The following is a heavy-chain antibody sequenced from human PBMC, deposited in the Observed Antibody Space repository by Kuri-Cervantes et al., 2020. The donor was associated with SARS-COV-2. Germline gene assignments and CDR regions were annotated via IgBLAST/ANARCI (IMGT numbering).Heavy chain of an antibody. J-gene: IGHJ6*02. D-gene: IGHD4-17*01. Sequence: GAAPKISCAASGFTFSSYIMHWGRQAPGKGLEGVSAISGSGGSTYYADSVTGRFNISRGNSKNTLYLQRNSLRAEDTAVCYYEKDDYGDYVGIMGTYYYGMDVWGQGTTVTVSS. V-gene: IGHV3-23*01. CDR1: GFTFSSYI. CDR3: EKDDYGDYVGIMGTYYYGMDV. CDR2: ISGSGGST.